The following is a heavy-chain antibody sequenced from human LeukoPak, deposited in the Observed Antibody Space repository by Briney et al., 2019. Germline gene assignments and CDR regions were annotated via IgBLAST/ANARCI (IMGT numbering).Heavy chain of an antibody. CDR3: AFEGYNYGYN. CDR1: GGTFSSYA. Sequence: ASVKVSCKASGGTFSSYAISWVRQAPGQGLEWMGGIIPIFGTSNYAHKFQGRVTTTADKSTSTVYMELSSLRSDDTAIYYCAFEGYNYGYNWGQGTLVTVSS. V-gene: IGHV1-69*06. J-gene: IGHJ4*02. D-gene: IGHD5-18*01. CDR2: IIPIFGTS.